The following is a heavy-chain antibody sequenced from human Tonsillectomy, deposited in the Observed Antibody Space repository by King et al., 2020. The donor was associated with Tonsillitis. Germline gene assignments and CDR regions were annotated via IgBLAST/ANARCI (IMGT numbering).Heavy chain of an antibody. CDR1: GFTFSSYS. CDR3: ARGYYYDSSGYSYYYYYYYMDV. V-gene: IGHV3-21*01. D-gene: IGHD3-22*01. J-gene: IGHJ6*03. Sequence: VQLVESGGGLVKPGGSLRLSCAASGFTFSSYSMNWVRQAPGKGLEWVSSISSSSSYIYYADSVKGRFTISRDNAKNSLYLQMNSLRAEDTAVYYCARGYYYDSSGYSYYYYYYYMDVWGKGTTVTVSS. CDR2: ISSSSSYI.